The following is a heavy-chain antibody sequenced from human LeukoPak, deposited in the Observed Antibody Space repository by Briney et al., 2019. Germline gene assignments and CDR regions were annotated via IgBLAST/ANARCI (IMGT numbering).Heavy chain of an antibody. D-gene: IGHD3-22*01. V-gene: IGHV3-11*04. CDR2: ISTSGSTI. Sequence: GGSLRLSCAASGFTFSDYYMSWIRQAPGKGLEWVSYISTSGSTIYYADSVKGRFTISRDNAKNSLYLQMNSLRAEDTAVYYCARCYDSSGYYSNYHMDVWGKGTTVSVS. CDR1: GFTFSDYY. CDR3: ARCYDSSGYYSNYHMDV. J-gene: IGHJ6*03.